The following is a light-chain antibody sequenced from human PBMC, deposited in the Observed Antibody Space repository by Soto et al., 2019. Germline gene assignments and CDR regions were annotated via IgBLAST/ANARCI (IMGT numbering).Light chain of an antibody. CDR2: LGS. J-gene: IGKJ2*01. CDR1: QSLQLSNGYNY. CDR3: MQALETPT. Sequence: DIVMTQSPLSLPVTPGEPASISCRSSQSLQLSNGYNYLDWYVQKPGQSPQLLIYLGSHRASGVPDRFSGSGSGTEFTLQISRVEAGDVGVYYCMQALETPTFGQGTKLEIK. V-gene: IGKV2-28*01.